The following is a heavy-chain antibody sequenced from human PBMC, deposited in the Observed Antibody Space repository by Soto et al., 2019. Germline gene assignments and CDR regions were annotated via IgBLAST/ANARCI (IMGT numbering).Heavy chain of an antibody. D-gene: IGHD2-2*01. CDR3: ARVYRSSTSCSYFDY. CDR2: INSDGSDT. V-gene: IGHV3-74*01. Sequence: WGSLRLSCAASGFPFSSYWMHWVRQVPGKGLVWVSRINSDGSDTTYADSVKGRFTISRDNAKNTLHLQLNSLRAEDTAVYYCARVYRSSTSCSYFDYWGQGTLVTVSS. J-gene: IGHJ4*01. CDR1: GFPFSSYW.